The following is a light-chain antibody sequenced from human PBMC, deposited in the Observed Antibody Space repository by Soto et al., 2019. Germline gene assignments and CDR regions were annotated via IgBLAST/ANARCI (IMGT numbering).Light chain of an antibody. V-gene: IGKV1-27*01. CDR1: QGISNY. CDR2: AAS. Sequence: DLQMTQSPSSLSASVGDRVTITCRASQGISNYLAWYQQKPGKVPKLLIYAASTLQSGVPSRFSGSGSGTDFTLTISSLQPEYVATYYCQKYNSATCTFGPGTKVDIK. J-gene: IGKJ3*01. CDR3: QKYNSATCT.